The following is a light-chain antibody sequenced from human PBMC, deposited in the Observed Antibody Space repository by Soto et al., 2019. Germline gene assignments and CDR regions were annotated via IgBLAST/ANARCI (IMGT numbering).Light chain of an antibody. J-gene: IGLJ1*01. CDR1: SSNIGAGYD. CDR3: QSYDSSLSGSYV. V-gene: IGLV1-40*01. Sequence: QPVLTQPPSVSGAPGQRVIISCTGSSSNIGAGYDVHWYQQLPGTAPRLLIYDNNNRPSGVPARFSVSKSDTSASLAITGLQPEDEADYYCQSYDSSLSGSYVFGTGTKVTV. CDR2: DNN.